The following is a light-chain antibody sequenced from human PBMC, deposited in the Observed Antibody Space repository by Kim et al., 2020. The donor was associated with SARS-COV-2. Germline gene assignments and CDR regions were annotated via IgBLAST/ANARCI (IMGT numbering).Light chain of an antibody. V-gene: IGKV3-20*01. CDR1: ESVSSSN. J-gene: IGKJ2*01. CDR3: QQYGSPPPT. CDR2: GAS. Sequence: SPGERATRSCRASESVSSSNLAWYQQKPGQAPSLLIYGASSRAAGSPDRFRGSGSVTDFSFTISRLDPEDFAVYYCQQYGSPPPTFGQGTKLEI.